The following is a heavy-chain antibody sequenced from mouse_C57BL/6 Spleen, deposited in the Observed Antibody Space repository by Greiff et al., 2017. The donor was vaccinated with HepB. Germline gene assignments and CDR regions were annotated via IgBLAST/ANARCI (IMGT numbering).Heavy chain of an antibody. V-gene: IGHV5-16*01. CDR2: INYDGSST. CDR1: GFTFSDYY. D-gene: IGHD1-1*01. J-gene: IGHJ1*03. Sequence: EVQRVESEGGLVQPGSSMKLSCTASGFTFSDYYMAWVRQVPEKGLEWVANINYDGSSTYYLDSLKSRFIISRDNAKNILYLQMSSLKSEDTATYYCARIYYYGSSHWYFDVWGTGTTVTVSS. CDR3: ARIYYYGSSHWYFDV.